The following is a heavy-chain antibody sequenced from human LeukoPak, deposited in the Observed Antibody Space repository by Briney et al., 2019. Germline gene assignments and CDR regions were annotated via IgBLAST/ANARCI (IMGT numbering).Heavy chain of an antibody. J-gene: IGHJ4*02. CDR1: GGSISSYY. CDR2: IYYSGST. CDR3: ARESYYDSGGYYWDY. V-gene: IGHV4-59*01. Sequence: PSGTLSLTCTVSGGSISSYYWSWIRQPPGKGLEWIGYIYYSGSTNYNPSLKSRVTISVDTSKNQFSLKLSSVTAADTAMYYCARESYYDSGGYYWDYWGQGTLVTVSS. D-gene: IGHD3-22*01.